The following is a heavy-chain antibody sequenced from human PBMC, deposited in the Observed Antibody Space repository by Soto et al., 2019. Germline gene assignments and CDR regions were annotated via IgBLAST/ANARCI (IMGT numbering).Heavy chain of an antibody. CDR3: AREIMPLTNDWYFDL. Sequence: QVQLQESGPGLVKPSETLSLTCTVSGGSISGGVHSWSWIRQPPGKGLEWIGHIFDSGSTYYNPSIKSRLTISVDTSKNQFSLRLSSVTAADTAVYYWAREIMPLTNDWYFDLWCRGTLVTVSS. V-gene: IGHV4-30-4*01. CDR1: GGSISGGVHS. CDR2: IFDSGST. D-gene: IGHD2-8*01. J-gene: IGHJ2*01.